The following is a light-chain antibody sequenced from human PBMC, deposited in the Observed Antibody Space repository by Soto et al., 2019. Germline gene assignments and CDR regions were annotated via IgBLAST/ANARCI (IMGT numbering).Light chain of an antibody. Sequence: QSVLTQPPSASGTPGQRVTISCSGSSSNIGSNYVYWYQQLPGTAPKLLIYRNNQRPSGVPDRFSGSKSGTSASLAISGLRSEDEADYYWAAWDDSLSGPWVVGGGTKLTVL. J-gene: IGLJ3*02. CDR1: SSNIGSNY. CDR2: RNN. V-gene: IGLV1-47*01. CDR3: AAWDDSLSGPWV.